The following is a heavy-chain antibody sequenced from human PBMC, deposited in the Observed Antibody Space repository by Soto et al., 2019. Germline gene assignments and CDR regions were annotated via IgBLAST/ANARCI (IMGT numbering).Heavy chain of an antibody. D-gene: IGHD2-15*01. Sequence: QVQLQESGPGLVKPSETLSLTCTVSGGSISSYYWSWIRQPPGKGLEWIGYIYYSGSTNYNPSLKSRVTISVDTSKNQCSLKLSSVTAADTAVYYCARDPLGDCSGGSCFPYWFDPWGQGTLVTVSS. V-gene: IGHV4-59*01. J-gene: IGHJ5*02. CDR2: IYYSGST. CDR1: GGSISSYY. CDR3: ARDPLGDCSGGSCFPYWFDP.